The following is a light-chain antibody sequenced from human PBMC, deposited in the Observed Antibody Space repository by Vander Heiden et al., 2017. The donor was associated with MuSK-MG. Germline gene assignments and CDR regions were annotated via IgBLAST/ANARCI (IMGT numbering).Light chain of an antibody. V-gene: IGKV2-28*01. Sequence: DIGMTQPPLSLHVTAGEPASISCRSRQSLRHSYGNNYFGWSLPKPGQSLQRLRHSGSNRAFAVPDRFSGTGSGTAFTLRISRAEAEAVGVYYCSEALPTPGTFGQGTKVEIQ. J-gene: IGKJ1*01. CDR1: QSLRHSYGNNY. CDR3: SEALPTPGT. CDR2: SGS.